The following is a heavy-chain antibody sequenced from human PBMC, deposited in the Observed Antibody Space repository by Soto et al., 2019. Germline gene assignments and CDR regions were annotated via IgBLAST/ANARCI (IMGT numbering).Heavy chain of an antibody. J-gene: IGHJ2*01. CDR2: LNGNDVAT. V-gene: IGHV3-23*01. Sequence: EVQLLESGGGSIQPGGSLRLSCAASGFTFSNYAMSRVRQAPGKGLXWVSALNGNDVATFYADSVKGRFTISRDMSXXXXXVXXXXXXXXXXAXXXXXKMXXXKMGDWCFDFLGRGTLVTVSS. CDR1: GFTFSNYA. CDR3: XKMXXXKMGDWCFDF. D-gene: IGHD2-8*01.